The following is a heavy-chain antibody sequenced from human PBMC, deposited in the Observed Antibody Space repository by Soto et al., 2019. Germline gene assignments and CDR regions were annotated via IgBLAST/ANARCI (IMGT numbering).Heavy chain of an antibody. J-gene: IGHJ4*02. CDR3: AKSGSYHKYDY. D-gene: IGHD1-26*01. CDR2: ISYDGSNK. V-gene: IGHV3-30*18. Sequence: PGGSLRLSCAASGFTFSSYGMHWVRQAPGKGLEWVAVISYDGSNKYYADSVKGRLTISRDNSKNTLYLQMNSLRAEDTAVYYCAKSGSYHKYDYWGQGTLVTVSS. CDR1: GFTFSSYG.